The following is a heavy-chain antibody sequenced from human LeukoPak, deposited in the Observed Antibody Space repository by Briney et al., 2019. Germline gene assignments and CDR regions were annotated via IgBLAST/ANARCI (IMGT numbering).Heavy chain of an antibody. CDR1: GYTFTSYG. Sequence: ASVKVSCKASGYTFTSYGISWVRQAPGQGLEWMGWISAYNGNTNYAQRLQGRVTMTTDTSTSTAYMELRSLRSDDTAVYYCARFLGYSGYDFNHAFDIWGQGTMVTVSS. CDR2: ISAYNGNT. V-gene: IGHV1-18*01. D-gene: IGHD5-12*01. CDR3: ARFLGYSGYDFNHAFDI. J-gene: IGHJ3*02.